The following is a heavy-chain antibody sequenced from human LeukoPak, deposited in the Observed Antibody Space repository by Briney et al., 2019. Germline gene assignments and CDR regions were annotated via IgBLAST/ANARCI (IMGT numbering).Heavy chain of an antibody. D-gene: IGHD3-10*01. J-gene: IGHJ6*02. CDR3: ARGLYGSGSLFLGYYYYYGMDV. Sequence: ASVKVSCKASGYTFTGYYMHWVRQAPGQGLEWMGWINPNSGGTNYAQKFQGRVTMTRDTSISTAHMELSRLRSDDTAVYYCARGLYGSGSLFLGYYYYYGMDVWGQGTTVTVSS. CDR1: GYTFTGYY. V-gene: IGHV1-2*02. CDR2: INPNSGGT.